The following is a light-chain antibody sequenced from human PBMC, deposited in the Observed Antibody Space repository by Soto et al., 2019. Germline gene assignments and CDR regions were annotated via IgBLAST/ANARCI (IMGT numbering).Light chain of an antibody. CDR1: QSVSNSY. CDR2: GAS. J-gene: IGKJ2*01. Sequence: EIVLTQSPGTLSLSPGERATLSCRASQSVSNSYLAWYQQKPGQAPRLLIYGASSRATGIPDRFSGSGSGTDFTLTISRLEPEDFAVYYCQQYKVYPYTFGQGTRLDIQ. V-gene: IGKV3-20*01. CDR3: QQYKVYPYT.